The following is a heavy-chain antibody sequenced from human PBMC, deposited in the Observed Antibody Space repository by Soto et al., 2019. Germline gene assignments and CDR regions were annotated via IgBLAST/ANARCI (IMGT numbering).Heavy chain of an antibody. V-gene: IGHV4-39*02. CDR2: VYYSGTT. J-gene: IGHJ5*02. Sequence: QMQLQESGPGLVKPSETLSLTCTVSSGSISIRDYYWGWIRQPPGKGLEWIGSVYYSGTTYYNPSLKSRVTISVDTSKNQFSLKVSSVTAADTAVYYCARESRYNWFDPWGQGTLVIVSS. CDR1: SGSISIRDYY. CDR3: ARESRYNWFDP.